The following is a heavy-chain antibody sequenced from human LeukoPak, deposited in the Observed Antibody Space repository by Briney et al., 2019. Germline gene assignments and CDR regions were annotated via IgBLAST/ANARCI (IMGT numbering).Heavy chain of an antibody. CDR2: ISSSSSPT. CDR3: AIDRAAAGFVYFDY. D-gene: IGHD6-13*01. Sequence: GGSLRLSCAASGFIFSSYSMNWVRQAPGKGLEWVSYISSSSSPTYYADSVKGRFTISRDNAKSSLYLQMNSLRAEDTAVYYCAIDRAAAGFVYFDYWGQGTLVTVSS. J-gene: IGHJ4*02. V-gene: IGHV3-48*04. CDR1: GFIFSSYS.